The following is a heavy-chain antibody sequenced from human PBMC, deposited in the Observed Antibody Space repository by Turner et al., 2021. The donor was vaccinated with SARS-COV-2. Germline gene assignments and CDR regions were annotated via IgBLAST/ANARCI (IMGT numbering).Heavy chain of an antibody. CDR1: GFTFRGYA. J-gene: IGHJ6*02. CDR3: ARAEGPYYYYVMDV. Sequence: QVQLVESGGGVVQPGWSLRLSCAASGFTFRGYALHWVRQAPGKGLEWVAVISSDGSNKYNADSVKGRFTISRDNSKNTLFLQMNSLRPEDTAVYYCARAEGPYYYYVMDVWGHGTTVTVSS. V-gene: IGHV3-30-3*01. CDR2: ISSDGSNK.